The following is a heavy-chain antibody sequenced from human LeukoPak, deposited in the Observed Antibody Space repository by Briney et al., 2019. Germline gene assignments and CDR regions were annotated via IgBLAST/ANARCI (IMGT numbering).Heavy chain of an antibody. J-gene: IGHJ6*03. CDR3: AKGLLITIYYYYTDV. Sequence: GGSLRLSCAASRFTFSSYAMSWVRQAPGKGLEWVSAISGSGGSTYYADSVKGRFTISRDNSKNTLYLQMNSLRAEDTAVYYCAKGLLITIYYYYTDVWGKGTTVTVSS. V-gene: IGHV3-23*01. D-gene: IGHD3-3*01. CDR2: ISGSGGST. CDR1: RFTFSSYA.